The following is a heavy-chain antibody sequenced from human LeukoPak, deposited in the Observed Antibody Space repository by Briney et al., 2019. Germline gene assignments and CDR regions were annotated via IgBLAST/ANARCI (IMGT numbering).Heavy chain of an antibody. D-gene: IGHD3-22*01. CDR3: ASGQNLYYYDSSGYRD. Sequence: SETLSLTCTVSGYSISSGYYWGWIRPPPGKGLEWIGSIYHSGSTYYNPSLKSRVTISVDTSKNQFSLKLSSVTAADTAVYYCASGQNLYYYDSSGYRDWGQGTLVTVSS. CDR2: IYHSGST. CDR1: GYSISSGYY. J-gene: IGHJ4*02. V-gene: IGHV4-38-2*02.